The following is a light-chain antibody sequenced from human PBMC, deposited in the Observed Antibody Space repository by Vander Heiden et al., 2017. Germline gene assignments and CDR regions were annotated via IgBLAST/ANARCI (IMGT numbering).Light chain of an antibody. Sequence: QSPLTQPASVSGSPGQSITLSCPGTSSDVGGYNLVSWYQQHPGKAPKLMIYEVSKRPSGVSKRFSGSKSGNTASLTITGLQAEGEADYYCCSYAGSSTFVVFGGGTKLTVL. CDR3: CSYAGSSTFVV. CDR2: EVS. V-gene: IGLV2-23*02. CDR1: SSDVGGYNL. J-gene: IGLJ2*01.